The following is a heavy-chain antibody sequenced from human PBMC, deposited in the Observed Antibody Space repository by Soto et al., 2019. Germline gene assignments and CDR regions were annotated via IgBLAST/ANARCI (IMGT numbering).Heavy chain of an antibody. Sequence: ASVKVSCKASGYTFTGYYMHWVRQAPGQGLEWMGWINPNSGGTNYAQKFQGWVTMTRDTSISTAYMELSRLRSDDTAVYYCARYFGSGSYYRPPYYYYGMDVWGQGTTVTVSS. V-gene: IGHV1-2*04. CDR1: GYTFTGYY. J-gene: IGHJ6*02. D-gene: IGHD3-10*01. CDR2: INPNSGGT. CDR3: ARYFGSGSYYRPPYYYYGMDV.